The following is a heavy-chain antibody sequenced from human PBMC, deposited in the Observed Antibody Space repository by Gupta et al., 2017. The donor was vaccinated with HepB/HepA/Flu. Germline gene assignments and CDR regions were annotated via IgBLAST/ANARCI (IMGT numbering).Heavy chain of an antibody. D-gene: IGHD1-26*01. Sequence: EVQLVQSGGGLVKAGGSVRLSCVGSGFIFSNYEMNWVRQAPGKGLEWIAYILSSGALTYYADSVRGRFTISRDNADNSLYLEMNSLRPDDTAVYFCARGLGGRFDPWGQGTLVSVSS. CDR1: GFIFSNYE. V-gene: IGHV3-48*03. CDR3: ARGLGGRFDP. J-gene: IGHJ5*02. CDR2: ILSSGALT.